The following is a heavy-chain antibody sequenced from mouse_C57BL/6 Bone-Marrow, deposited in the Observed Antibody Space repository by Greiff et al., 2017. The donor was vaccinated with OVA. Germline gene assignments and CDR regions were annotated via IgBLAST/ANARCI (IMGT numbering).Heavy chain of an antibody. V-gene: IGHV1-69*01. J-gene: IGHJ3*01. CDR1: GYTFTSYW. D-gene: IGHD2-1*01. CDR3: ARRGGNYDWFAY. Sequence: QVQLQQPGAELVMPGASVKLSCKASGYTFTSYWMHWVKQRPGQGLEWIGEIDPSDSYTNYNQKFKGKSTLTVDISSSTAYMQLSSLTSEDSAVYYCARRGGNYDWFAYWGQGTLVTVSA. CDR2: IDPSDSYT.